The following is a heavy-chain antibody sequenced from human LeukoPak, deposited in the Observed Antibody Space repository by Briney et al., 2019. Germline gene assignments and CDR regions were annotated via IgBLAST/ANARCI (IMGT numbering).Heavy chain of an antibody. CDR3: ARGVGAYYDFWSGYKPHDAFDI. V-gene: IGHV4-4*07. CDR2: IYISGSGST. J-gene: IGHJ3*02. CDR1: GGSISSYY. Sequence: SETLSLTCTVSGGSISSYYWSWIRQPAGKGLEWIGRIYISGSGSTNYNPSLKSRVTMSVDTSKNQFSLKLSSVTAADTAVYYCARGVGAYYDFWSGYKPHDAFDIWGQGTMVTVSS. D-gene: IGHD3-3*01.